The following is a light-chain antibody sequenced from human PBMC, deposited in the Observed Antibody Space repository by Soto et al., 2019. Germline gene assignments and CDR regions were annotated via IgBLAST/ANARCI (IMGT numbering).Light chain of an antibody. CDR2: AAS. Sequence: DIQMTQSPSSLSASIRDRVTITCRASQSISNFLNWFQQKPGKAPKLLIHAASTLEGGVPSRFSGSGSGTDFTLTISSLQPEDFVSYYCQQSSTTPWTFGQGTKVEI. CDR3: QQSSTTPWT. J-gene: IGKJ1*01. CDR1: QSISNF. V-gene: IGKV1-39*01.